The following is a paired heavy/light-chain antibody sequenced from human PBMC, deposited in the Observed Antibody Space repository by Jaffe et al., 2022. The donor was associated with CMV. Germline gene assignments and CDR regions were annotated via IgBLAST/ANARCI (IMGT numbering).Light chain of an antibody. CDR1: QSVISN. V-gene: IGKV3-15*01. CDR3: QQYDDWPRT. Sequence: EIVMTQSPGTLSVSPGERATLSCRASQSVISNLAWYQQKPGQAPRLLIYGASTRATGIPARFTGSGSGTDFTLTISSLQSEDFAVYYCQQYDDWPRTFGQGTKVEIK. J-gene: IGKJ1*01. CDR2: GAS.
Heavy chain of an antibody. CDR1: GYTFTSYN. D-gene: IGHD1-26*01. V-gene: IGHV1-18*04. CDR2: ITTYNGKT. CDR3: AREWELRVTEFDS. Sequence: QVQLVQSGPEVKKPGASVKVSCKASGYTFTSYNINWVRQAPGQGLEWMGVITTYNGKTNLAQKFQGRVTMTTDTSTTTAYMELRSLRYDDTAVYYCAREWELRVTEFDSWGQGTLVTVSS. J-gene: IGHJ4*02.